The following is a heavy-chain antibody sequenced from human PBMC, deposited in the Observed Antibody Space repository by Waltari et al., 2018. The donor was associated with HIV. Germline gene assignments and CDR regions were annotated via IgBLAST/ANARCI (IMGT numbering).Heavy chain of an antibody. J-gene: IGHJ4*02. CDR3: AKDWDSGVDLGAYPFEY. CDR1: GSNFKAYC. V-gene: IGHV3-9*01. D-gene: IGHD3-16*01. CDR2: IRWKGNKV. Sequence: VKLVESGGGLVQHGRSLRLSCIASGSNFKAYCMHWVRQGSGEVFEWISGIRWKGNKVDYGDSVNGRFIISSDNVKNSLVLQMKGLRAENTAFYYCAKDWDSGVDLGAYPFEYWGQGMLVTVSS.